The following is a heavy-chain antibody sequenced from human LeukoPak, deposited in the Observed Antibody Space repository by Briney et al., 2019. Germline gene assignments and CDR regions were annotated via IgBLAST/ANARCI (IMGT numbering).Heavy chain of an antibody. J-gene: IGHJ4*02. CDR1: GYTFTGYY. V-gene: IGHV1-18*04. Sequence: GTSVKVSCTASGYTFTGYYMHWVRQAPGQGLGWMGWITGSNGNTNYAQKLQGRVTMTTATSTGTAYMELRSLRSDDTAVYYCASVVWFGELYFDYWGQGTLVTVSS. CDR3: ASVVWFGELYFDY. D-gene: IGHD3-10*01. CDR2: ITGSNGNT.